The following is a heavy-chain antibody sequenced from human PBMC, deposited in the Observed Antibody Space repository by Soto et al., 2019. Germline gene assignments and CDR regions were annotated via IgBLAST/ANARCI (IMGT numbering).Heavy chain of an antibody. J-gene: IGHJ6*02. D-gene: IGHD6-19*01. CDR2: FDPEDGET. Sequence: ASVKVSCKVSGYTLTELSMHWVRQAPGKGLEWMGGFDPEDGETIYAQKFQGSVTMTEDTSTDTAYMKLSRLRSEDTAVYDCATVAHSSGWYYSSGMDVWGQGTTVTVSS. CDR1: GYTLTELS. CDR3: ATVAHSSGWYYSSGMDV. V-gene: IGHV1-24*01.